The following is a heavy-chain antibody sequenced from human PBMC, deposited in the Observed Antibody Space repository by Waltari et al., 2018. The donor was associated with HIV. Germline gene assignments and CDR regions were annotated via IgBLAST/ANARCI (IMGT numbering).Heavy chain of an antibody. CDR2: INPNSGGT. Sequence: QVQLVQSGAEVTKPGASVKVSCKASGYTSTGYYIHWVRQAPGQGLEWMGWINPNSGGTNYAQKFQGRVTMTRDTSISTAYMELSRLRSDDTAVYYCARDLSMDGRGTYWGQGTLVTVSS. J-gene: IGHJ4*02. V-gene: IGHV1-2*02. D-gene: IGHD1-26*01. CDR1: GYTSTGYY. CDR3: ARDLSMDGRGTY.